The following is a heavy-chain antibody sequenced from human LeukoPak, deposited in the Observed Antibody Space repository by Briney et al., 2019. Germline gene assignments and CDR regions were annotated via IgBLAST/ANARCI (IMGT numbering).Heavy chain of an antibody. D-gene: IGHD3-16*02. V-gene: IGHV3-9*01. CDR2: ISWDSGNR. J-gene: IGHJ4*02. Sequence: GGSLRLSCAASGFIFGDYAMHWVRQVPGKGLEGVSGISWDSGNRGYAGSVKGRFTISRDNAKDSVYLQMNTLGADDTGFYYCAKDIYRFGGGGSDSWGPGVLVTVSS. CDR3: AKDIYRFGGGGSDS. CDR1: GFIFGDYA.